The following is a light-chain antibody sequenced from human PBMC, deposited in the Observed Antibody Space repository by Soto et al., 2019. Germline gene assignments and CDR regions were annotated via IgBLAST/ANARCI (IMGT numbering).Light chain of an antibody. V-gene: IGKV3-20*01. CDR2: AAS. CDR1: QTISSTY. Sequence: EIVLTQSPGTLSLSPGDRATLSCRASQTISSTYLAWYQQKPGQAPRLLIYAASTRATGIPDRFSGSGSGTDFPLTISRLEPEDFGVYYCQQYGSSPKTFGQGTKVEI. J-gene: IGKJ1*01. CDR3: QQYGSSPKT.